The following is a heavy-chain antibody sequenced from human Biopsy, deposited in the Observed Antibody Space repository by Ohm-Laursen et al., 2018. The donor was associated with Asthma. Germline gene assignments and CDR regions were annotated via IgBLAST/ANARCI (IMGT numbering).Heavy chain of an antibody. D-gene: IGHD3-16*01. V-gene: IGHV3-33*01. J-gene: IGHJ4*02. CDR3: ARDFSRAIMIGGGREHYFDF. CDR1: GFTFMTYG. CDR2: VGSDESYT. Sequence: SFRLSCAASGFTFMTYGMHWVRQVPGKGLEWVATVGSDESYTDHADSVKGRFTISRDNSKNTLHLQMNSLSPEDTAVYYCARDFSRAIMIGGGREHYFDFWGQGTLVTVSS.